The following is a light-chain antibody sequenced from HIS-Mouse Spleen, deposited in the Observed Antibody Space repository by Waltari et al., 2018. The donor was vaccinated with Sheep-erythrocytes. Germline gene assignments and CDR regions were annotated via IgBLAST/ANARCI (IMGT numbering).Light chain of an antibody. Sequence: QSALTQPASVSGSPGQSITISCTGTSSDVGSYNLVSWYQQHPGKAPKLMIYEGSKRPSGVSNSFAGSKSGNTASLTISGLQAEDGADYYCCSYAGSSTPWVFGGGTKLTVL. V-gene: IGLV2-23*01. J-gene: IGLJ3*02. CDR2: EGS. CDR3: CSYAGSSTPWV. CDR1: SSDVGSYNL.